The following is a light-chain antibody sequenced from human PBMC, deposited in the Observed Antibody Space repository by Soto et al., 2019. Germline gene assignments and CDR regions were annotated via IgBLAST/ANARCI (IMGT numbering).Light chain of an antibody. V-gene: IGKV1-5*01. CDR2: DAS. CDR3: QQYNSYSPT. Sequence: DIQMTQSPSTLPASVGDRVTITCRASQRISSWLAWYQQKPGKAPKLLIYDASSLESGVPSRFSGSGSGTEFTLTISSVQPDDFAAYYCQQYNSYSPTFGQGTKLEIK. CDR1: QRISSW. J-gene: IGKJ2*01.